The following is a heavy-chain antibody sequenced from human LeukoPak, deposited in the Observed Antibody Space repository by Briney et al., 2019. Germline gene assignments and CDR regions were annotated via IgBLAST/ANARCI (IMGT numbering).Heavy chain of an antibody. CDR2: IDSSSRYI. D-gene: IGHD2-2*01. CDR1: GFTFSSYN. J-gene: IGHJ4*02. CDR3: ARVGGHCTSTSCPPPDY. V-gene: IGHV3-21*01. Sequence: GGSLRLSCAASGFTFSSYNMDWVRQAPGKGLEWVSFIDSSSRYIYQADSVKGRFTISRDNAKSSVFLQMNSLRAEVTAVYYCARVGGHCTSTSCPPPDYWGQGTLVTVSS.